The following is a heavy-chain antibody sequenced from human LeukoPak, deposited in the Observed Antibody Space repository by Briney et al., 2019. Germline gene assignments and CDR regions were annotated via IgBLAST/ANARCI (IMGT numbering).Heavy chain of an antibody. D-gene: IGHD6-19*01. CDR3: TTSPVPGIDC. CDR1: GFTFGDYA. J-gene: IGHJ4*02. Sequence: KAGGSLRLSCTASGFTFGDYAMTWVRQAPGKGLEWVGRIKSKIHGGTIDYAAPVKGRFTISRDDSENTVYLQMSSLRTEDTAMYYCTTSPVPGIDCWGQGIQVTVSS. CDR2: IKSKIHGGTI. V-gene: IGHV3-15*01.